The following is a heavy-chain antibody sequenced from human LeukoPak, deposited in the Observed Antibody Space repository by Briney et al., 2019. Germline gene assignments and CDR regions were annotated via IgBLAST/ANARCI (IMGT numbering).Heavy chain of an antibody. CDR3: ARDRRSGEDSNF. V-gene: IGHV4-59*01. D-gene: IGHD2-15*01. Sequence: SETLSLTCTVSGGSIRSYYWSWIRQPPGKGLEWIGYIYYSGSTSYNPSLKSRVTISVDTSKNQFYLKLSSVTAADTAVYYCARDRRSGEDSNFWGQETLVTVSS. CDR1: GGSIRSYY. CDR2: IYYSGST. J-gene: IGHJ4*02.